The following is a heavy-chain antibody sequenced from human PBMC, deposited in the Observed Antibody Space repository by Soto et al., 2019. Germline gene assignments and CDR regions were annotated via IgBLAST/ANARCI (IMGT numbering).Heavy chain of an antibody. CDR1: GYRFTNHG. CDR3: ARDFYPLAYYFDY. J-gene: IGHJ4*02. Sequence: ASVKVSCKASGYRFTNHGISWVRQAPGQGLEWMGWISGNDGKTKYARKFQGRVTMTTDTSTSTAYMEMNSLRHDDTAVYYCARDFYPLAYYFDYWGQGTLVTAPQ. V-gene: IGHV1-18*01. CDR2: ISGNDGKT.